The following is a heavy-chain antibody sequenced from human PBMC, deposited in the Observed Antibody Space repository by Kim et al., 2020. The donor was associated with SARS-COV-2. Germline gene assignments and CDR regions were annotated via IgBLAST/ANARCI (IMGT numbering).Heavy chain of an antibody. D-gene: IGHD1-1*01. J-gene: IGHJ5*02. CDR3: AQLKLDPQGANWFDP. Sequence: SGPTLVNPTQTLTLTCTFSGFSLSTSGVGVGWIRQPPGKALEWLALIYWDDDKRYSPSLKSRLTITKDTSKNQVVLTMTNMDPVDTATYYCAQLKLDPQGANWFDPWGQGTLVTVSS. CDR1: GFSLSTSGVG. CDR2: IYWDDDK. V-gene: IGHV2-5*02.